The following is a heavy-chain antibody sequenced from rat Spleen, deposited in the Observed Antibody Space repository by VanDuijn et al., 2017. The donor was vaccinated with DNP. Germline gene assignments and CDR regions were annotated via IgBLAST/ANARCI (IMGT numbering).Heavy chain of an antibody. J-gene: IGHJ2*01. CDR2: ITSSGGTT. CDR3: TTALHTTGITY. D-gene: IGHD1-9*01. Sequence: EVQLVESGGGLVQPGRSLRVSCAASGFTFSNYGMAWVRQAPTKGLEWVASITSSGGTTYYRDSVKGRFTISRDNAKSTLYLQMDSLRSEDTATYYCTTALHTTGITYWGQGVMVTVSS. V-gene: IGHV5-27*01. CDR1: GFTFSNYG.